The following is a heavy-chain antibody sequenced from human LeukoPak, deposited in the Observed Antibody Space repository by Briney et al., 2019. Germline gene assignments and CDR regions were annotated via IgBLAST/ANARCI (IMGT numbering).Heavy chain of an antibody. D-gene: IGHD3-3*01. CDR3: ARADYDFWSGYTYYFDY. CDR1: GGSISSYY. J-gene: IGHJ4*02. Sequence: SGTLSLTCTVSGGSISSYYRSWIRQPAGKGLEWIGRIYTSGSTNYNPSLKSRVTMSVDTSKNQFSLKLSSVTAADTAVYYCARADYDFWSGYTYYFDYWGQGTLVTVSS. V-gene: IGHV4-4*07. CDR2: IYTSGST.